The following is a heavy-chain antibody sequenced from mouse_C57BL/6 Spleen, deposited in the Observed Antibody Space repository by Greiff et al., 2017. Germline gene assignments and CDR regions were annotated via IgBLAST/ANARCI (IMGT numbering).Heavy chain of an antibody. Sequence: EVQLLESGPELVKPGASVKISCKASGYSFTDYNMHWVKQRTGQSLEWIGEINPTDGTTSYNQKFKGKATLTVDKSSSTAYMQLNSLTSEDSAVYYGANSTTVLEMDYWGQGTTVTVSS. CDR2: INPTDGTT. D-gene: IGHD1-1*01. J-gene: IGHJ4*01. CDR3: ANSTTVLEMDY. V-gene: IGHV1-39*01. CDR1: GYSFTDYN.